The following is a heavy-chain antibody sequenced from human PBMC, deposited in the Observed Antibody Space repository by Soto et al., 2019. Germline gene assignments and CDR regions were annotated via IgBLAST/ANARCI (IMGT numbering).Heavy chain of an antibody. D-gene: IGHD3-10*01. J-gene: IGHJ4*02. CDR2: ISSSSSYI. Sequence: GGSLRLSCAASGFTFSSYSMNWVRQAPGKGLEWVSSISSSSSYIYYADSVKGRFTISRDNAKNSLYLQMNSLRAEDTAVYYCARVGETYYYGSGSYYNDYWGQGTLVTVSS. CDR1: GFTFSSYS. CDR3: ARVGETYYYGSGSYYNDY. V-gene: IGHV3-21*01.